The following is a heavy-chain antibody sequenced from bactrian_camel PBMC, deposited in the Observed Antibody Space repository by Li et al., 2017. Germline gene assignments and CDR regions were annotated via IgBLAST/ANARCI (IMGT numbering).Heavy chain of an antibody. V-gene: IGHV3S55*01. D-gene: IGHD6*01. CDR1: VDTIGRYC. CDR2: LASDGST. Sequence: HVQLVESGGGSVQVGGSLRLSCVASVDTIGRYCMAWFRLAPGKEREGVVALASDGSTWYADSVKGRFTTSQDNAKNTVSLQMNSLKPEDTAMYYCAATYGRKCRAGGDFGYWGQGTQVTVS. J-gene: IGHJ6*01. CDR3: AATYGRKCRAGGDFGY.